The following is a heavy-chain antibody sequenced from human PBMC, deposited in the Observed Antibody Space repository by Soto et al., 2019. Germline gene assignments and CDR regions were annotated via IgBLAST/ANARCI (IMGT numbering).Heavy chain of an antibody. D-gene: IGHD3-10*01. CDR3: AKEYYYGSGSYGHYYYGMDV. J-gene: IGHJ6*02. CDR2: ISYDGSNK. Sequence: QVQLVESGGGVVQPGRSLRLSCAASGFTFSSYGMHWVRQAPGKGLEWVAVISYDGSNKYYADSVKGRFTISRDNSKNTLYLQMNSLRAEDTAVYYCAKEYYYGSGSYGHYYYGMDVWGQGTTVTVSS. V-gene: IGHV3-30*18. CDR1: GFTFSSYG.